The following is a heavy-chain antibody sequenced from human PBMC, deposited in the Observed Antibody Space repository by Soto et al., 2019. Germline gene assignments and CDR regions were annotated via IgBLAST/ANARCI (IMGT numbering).Heavy chain of an antibody. D-gene: IGHD2-2*02. CDR1: GYTFTKYG. CDR3: SRARYCTSPSCYNHYYYGMDI. Sequence: QEQLVQSGVEVKKPVASVRVSCKASGYTFTKYGITWVRQAPGQGLEWMGWIGVYNGKTNYARKLQGRVIMTADTSASTAYMELRSLRSDDTAVYYCSRARYCTSPSCYNHYYYGMDIWGQGTTVSVSS. CDR2: IGVYNGKT. J-gene: IGHJ6*02. V-gene: IGHV1-18*04.